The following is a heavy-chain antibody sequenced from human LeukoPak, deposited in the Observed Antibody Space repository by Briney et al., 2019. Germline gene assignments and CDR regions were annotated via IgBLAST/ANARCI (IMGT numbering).Heavy chain of an antibody. J-gene: IGHJ6*02. CDR2: INPNSGGT. D-gene: IGHD5-12*01. CDR1: GYTFTGYY. Sequence: ASVKVSCKASGYTFTGYYMHWVRQAPGQGLEWMGWINPNSGGTNYAQKFPGRVTMTRDTSISTAYMELSRLRSDDTAVYYCARDRIRYSGYGMDVWGQGTTVTVSS. V-gene: IGHV1-2*02. CDR3: ARDRIRYSGYGMDV.